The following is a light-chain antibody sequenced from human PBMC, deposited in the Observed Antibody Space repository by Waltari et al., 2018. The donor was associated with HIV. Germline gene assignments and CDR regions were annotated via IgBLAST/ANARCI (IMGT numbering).Light chain of an antibody. Sequence: NFMLTQPHSVSESPGKTVTISCTGSSGSIASNYVQWYQQRPGSAPTTVIYEDNQRPPGVPDRFSGSVDSSSNSASLTISGLKTEDEADYYCQSYDSSNPVVFGGGTKLIVL. CDR1: SGSIASNY. CDR2: EDN. J-gene: IGLJ2*01. V-gene: IGLV6-57*02. CDR3: QSYDSSNPVV.